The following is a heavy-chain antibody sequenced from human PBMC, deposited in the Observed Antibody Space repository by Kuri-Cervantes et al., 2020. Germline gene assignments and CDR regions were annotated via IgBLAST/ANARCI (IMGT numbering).Heavy chain of an antibody. J-gene: IGHJ3*02. V-gene: IGHV3-48*01. Sequence: LSLTCAASGFTFSSYSMNWVRQAPGKGLEWVSSISSSSSTIYYADSVKGRFTISRDNAKNSLYLQMNSLRAEDTAVYYCANKGGNSSGWYHDAFDIWGQGTMVTISS. CDR2: ISSSSSTI. CDR1: GFTFSSYS. CDR3: ANKGGNSSGWYHDAFDI. D-gene: IGHD6-19*01.